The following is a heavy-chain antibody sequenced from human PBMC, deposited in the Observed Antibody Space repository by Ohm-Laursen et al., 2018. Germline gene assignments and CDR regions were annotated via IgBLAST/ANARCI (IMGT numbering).Heavy chain of an antibody. V-gene: IGHV3-30*18. CDR3: AKEATISMMTVVVAKWFDP. J-gene: IGHJ5*02. Sequence: SSLRLSCTASGFTFSSYAMTWVRQAPGKGLEWSTAISYDGSNEYYADSVKGRFTISRDNSKNTLYLQMNSLRPEDTAVYYCAKEATISMMTVVVAKWFDPWGQGTLVTVSS. D-gene: IGHD3-22*01. CDR1: GFTFSSYA. CDR2: ISYDGSNE.